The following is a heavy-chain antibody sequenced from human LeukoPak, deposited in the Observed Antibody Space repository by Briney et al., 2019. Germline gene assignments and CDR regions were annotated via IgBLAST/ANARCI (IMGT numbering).Heavy chain of an antibody. V-gene: IGHV3-7*03. J-gene: IGHJ6*04. CDR3: ARDEGRYFDWLLAAGGMDV. Sequence: PAGSLRLSCAASGFTFSSYWMSWVRQAPGKGLEWVANIKQDGSEKYYVDSVKGRFTISRDNAKNSLYLQMNSLRAEDTAVYYCARDEGRYFDWLLAAGGMDVWGKGTTVTVSS. CDR2: IKQDGSEK. CDR1: GFTFSSYW. D-gene: IGHD3-9*01.